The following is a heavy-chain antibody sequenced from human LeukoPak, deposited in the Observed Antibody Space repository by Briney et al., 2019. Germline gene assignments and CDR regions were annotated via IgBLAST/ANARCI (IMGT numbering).Heavy chain of an antibody. V-gene: IGHV3-23*01. CDR2: ISNSDDST. CDR3: ARGARWAYYFDY. J-gene: IGHJ4*02. CDR1: GFPFSSYA. Sequence: GGSLRLSCAASGFPFSSYAMSWVRQAPGKGLEWVSTISNSDDSTYYADSVKGRFTISRDNSENTLFLRMNSLRAEDSAIYYCARGARWAYYFDYWGQGSLVTVSS. D-gene: IGHD4-23*01.